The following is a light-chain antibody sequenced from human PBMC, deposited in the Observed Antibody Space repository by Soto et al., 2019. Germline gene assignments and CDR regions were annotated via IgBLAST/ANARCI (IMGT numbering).Light chain of an antibody. CDR1: YNDVGGYKF. Sequence: QAVLTQPPSASGSPGQSVTISCTGTYNDVGGYKFVSWYQQHPGKAPKLLIYEVTQRPSGVPDRFSGSKTGNTASLTVSGLQPEDQAAPYCSLYEALDMVVFGPGTKVTVL. CDR3: SLYEALDMVV. J-gene: IGLJ1*01. V-gene: IGLV2-8*01. CDR2: EVT.